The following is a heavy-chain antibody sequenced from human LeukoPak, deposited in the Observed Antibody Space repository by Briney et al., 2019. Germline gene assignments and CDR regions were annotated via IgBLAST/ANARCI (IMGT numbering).Heavy chain of an antibody. CDR1: GGSISSGGYY. D-gene: IGHD6-19*01. CDR2: IYYSGST. Sequence: SQTLSLTCTVSGGSISSGGYYWSWIRQHPGKGLEWIGYIYYSGSTYYNPSLKSRVTISVDTSKNQFSLKLSSVTAADTAVYYCARAKAVADYYFDYWGQGTLVTVSS. CDR3: ARAKAVADYYFDY. V-gene: IGHV4-31*03. J-gene: IGHJ4*02.